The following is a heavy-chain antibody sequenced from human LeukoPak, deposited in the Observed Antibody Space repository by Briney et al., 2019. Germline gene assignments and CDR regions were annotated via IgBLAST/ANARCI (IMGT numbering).Heavy chain of an antibody. J-gene: IGHJ4*02. CDR2: IYYSGST. V-gene: IGHV4-39*01. CDR1: GGSISSSSYY. Sequence: PAETLSLTCTVSGGSISSSSYYWGWIRQPPGKGLEWIGSIYYSGSTYYNPSLKSRVTISVDTSKNQFSLKLSSVTAADTAVYYCARPGIAAAAYFDYWGQGTLVTVSS. D-gene: IGHD6-13*01. CDR3: ARPGIAAAAYFDY.